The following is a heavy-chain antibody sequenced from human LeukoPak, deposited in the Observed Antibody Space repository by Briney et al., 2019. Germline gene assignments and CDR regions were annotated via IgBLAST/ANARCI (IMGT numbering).Heavy chain of an antibody. CDR1: DGSITNYD. J-gene: IGHJ4*02. CDR2: IYTSGST. CDR3: ARGRGYDSSGYISYYFDY. D-gene: IGHD3-22*01. V-gene: IGHV4-4*07. Sequence: PSETLSLTCTVSDGSITNYDWSWIRQPAGKGLEWIGRIYTSGSTNYNPSLKSRVTITVDTSKNQFSLKLSSVTAADTAVYYCARGRGYDSSGYISYYFDYWGQGTLVTVSS.